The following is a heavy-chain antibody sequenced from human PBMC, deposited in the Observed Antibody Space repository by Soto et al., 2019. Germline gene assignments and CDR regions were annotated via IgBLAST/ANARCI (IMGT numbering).Heavy chain of an antibody. V-gene: IGHV3-23*01. Sequence: HPGGSLRLSCVASGITFWSRAMSWVRQAPGEGLEWVSTITDSGGDAKYADSVRGRFAISRDNSKKTLYLQMSSLTAEDSAIYYCARGSTDSYPGSRIFDFWGRGTLVTVSS. CDR1: GITFWSRA. CDR2: ITDSGGDA. J-gene: IGHJ4*02. D-gene: IGHD3-10*01. CDR3: ARGSTDSYPGSRIFDF.